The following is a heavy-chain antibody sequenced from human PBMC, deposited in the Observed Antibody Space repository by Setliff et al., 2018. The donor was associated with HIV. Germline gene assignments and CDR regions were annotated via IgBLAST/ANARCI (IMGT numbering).Heavy chain of an antibody. Sequence: SETLSLTCTVSGGSISSYYWSWIRQPPGKGLEWIGYIYNTGSTYHSPSLESRVTISIDTSKNQFSLKLSSVTAADTAVYYCASYRKAERWLQLGGNFDYWGQGTLVTVSS. D-gene: IGHD5-12*01. CDR3: ASYRKAERWLQLGGNFDY. J-gene: IGHJ4*02. CDR2: IYNTGST. CDR1: GGSISSYY. V-gene: IGHV4-4*09.